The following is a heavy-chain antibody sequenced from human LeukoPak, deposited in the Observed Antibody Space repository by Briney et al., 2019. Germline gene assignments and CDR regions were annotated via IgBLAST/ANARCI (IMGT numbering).Heavy chain of an antibody. Sequence: ASVKVSCKASGYTFTGYYMHWVRQAPGQGLEWMGWINPNSGGTNYAQDFHGRVTMTRDTSISTVYMELSSLRSDDTAVYYCARWDYYDTSAYSGDFDYWGQGTLVTVSS. CDR1: GYTFTGYY. CDR3: ARWDYYDTSAYSGDFDY. D-gene: IGHD3-22*01. J-gene: IGHJ4*02. V-gene: IGHV1-2*02. CDR2: INPNSGGT.